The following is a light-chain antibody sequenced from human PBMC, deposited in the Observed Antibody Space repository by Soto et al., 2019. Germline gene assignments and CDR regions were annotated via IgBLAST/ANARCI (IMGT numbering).Light chain of an antibody. V-gene: IGKV1-5*03. CDR3: QQYNSYSRT. CDR1: QSISSW. CDR2: KAS. Sequence: DIQMTQSPSTRSASVGDRVTITCRASQSISSWLAWYQQKPGKAPKLLIYKASSLESWVPSRFSGSGSGTEFTLTISSLQPDDFATYYCQQYNSYSRTFGQGTKVEIK. J-gene: IGKJ1*01.